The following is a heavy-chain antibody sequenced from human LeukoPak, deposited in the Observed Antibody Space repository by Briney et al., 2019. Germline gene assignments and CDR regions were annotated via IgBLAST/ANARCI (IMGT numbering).Heavy chain of an antibody. CDR1: GGSISRSTSY. D-gene: IGHD6-13*01. J-gene: IGHJ4*02. CDR3: VGDGSSSRWYYY. Sequence: SETLSLTCTVTGGSISRSTSYWGWIRQPPGKGLEWIGSMDYSGNANYNPSLKSRVSMSVDTSKTHFSLKVNSVTAADTAVYYCVGDGSSSRWYYYWGRGTPVTVSS. V-gene: IGHV4-39*07. CDR2: MDYSGNA.